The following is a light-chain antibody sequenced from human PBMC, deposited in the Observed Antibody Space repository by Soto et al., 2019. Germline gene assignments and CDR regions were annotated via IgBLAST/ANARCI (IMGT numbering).Light chain of an antibody. J-gene: IGKJ4*01. V-gene: IGKV1-12*01. CDR2: TAS. CDR1: QVVTSW. CDR3: QQSNTFPLT. Sequence: DIQMTQSPSSVSAAVGDRVTSTGRASQVVTSWLDWYQQKPGKAPKLLIYTASSLQSGVTSRFRGSGFATDFSLTISSLQPEDVATYYCQQSNTFPLTFGGGTKVEIK.